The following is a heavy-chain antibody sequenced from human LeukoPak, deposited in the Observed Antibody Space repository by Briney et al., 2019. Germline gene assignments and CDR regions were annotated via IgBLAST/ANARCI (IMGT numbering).Heavy chain of an antibody. J-gene: IGHJ4*02. Sequence: ASVKGSCKASGYTSTGYYIDWVRQAPGQGLEWMGWINADNGGTRYAEKFQGRVTMTRDTSISTAYMELSRLTSDDTALYYCARGHCTNAVCRTFDYWGQGTLVTVSS. D-gene: IGHD2-8*01. V-gene: IGHV1-2*02. CDR1: GYTSTGYY. CDR2: INADNGGT. CDR3: ARGHCTNAVCRTFDY.